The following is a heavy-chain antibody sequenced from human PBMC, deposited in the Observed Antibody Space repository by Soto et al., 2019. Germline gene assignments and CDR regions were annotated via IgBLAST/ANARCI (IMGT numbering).Heavy chain of an antibody. CDR2: IYPGDSDT. J-gene: IGHJ3*02. V-gene: IGHV5-51*01. CDR1: GYSFTSYW. D-gene: IGHD1-26*01. CDR3: ASYSGSYLDAFDI. Sequence: PGESLKISFKGSGYSFTSYWIGWVRQMPGKGLEWMGIIYPGDSDTRYSPSFQGQVTISADKSISTAYLQWSSLKASDTAMYYCASYSGSYLDAFDIWGQGTMVTVSS.